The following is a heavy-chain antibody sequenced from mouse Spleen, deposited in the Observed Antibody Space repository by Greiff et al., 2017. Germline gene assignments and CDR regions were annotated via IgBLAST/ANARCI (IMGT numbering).Heavy chain of an antibody. CDR1: GFSLTSYG. CDR2: IWGDGST. CDR3: ATSTVVPNYDAMDY. V-gene: IGHV2-3*01. Sequence: VQRVESGPGLVAPSQSLSITCTVSGFSLTSYGVSWVRQPPGKGLEWLGVIWGDGSTNYHSALISRLSISKDNSKSQVFLKLNSLQTDDTATYYCATSTVVPNYDAMDYWGQGTSVTVSS. D-gene: IGHD1-1*01. J-gene: IGHJ4*01.